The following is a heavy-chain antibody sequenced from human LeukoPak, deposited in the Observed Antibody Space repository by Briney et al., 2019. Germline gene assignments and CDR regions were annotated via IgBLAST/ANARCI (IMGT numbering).Heavy chain of an antibody. V-gene: IGHV4-31*03. CDR2: IYYSGST. J-gene: IGHJ6*03. D-gene: IGHD3-3*01. CDR3: ARMAIFGLLYYYYMDV. CDR1: GGSISSGGYY. Sequence: SETLSLTCTVSGGSISSGGYYWSWIRQHPGKGLEWIGYIYYSGSTYYNPSLKSRVTISVDTSKNQFSLKLSSVTAADTAVYYCARMAIFGLLYYYYMDVWGKGTTVTVSS.